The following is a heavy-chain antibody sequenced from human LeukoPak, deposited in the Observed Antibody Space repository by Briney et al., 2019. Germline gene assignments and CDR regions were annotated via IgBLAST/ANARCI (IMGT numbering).Heavy chain of an antibody. J-gene: IGHJ6*03. CDR3: ARGVPSRVAAAGSVYYYYYYMDV. CDR1: GYSISSSNW. D-gene: IGHD6-13*01. Sequence: SETLSLTCAVSGYSISSSNWWGWIRQPPGKGLEWIGYIYYSGSTNYNPSLKSRVTMSVDTSKNQFSLKLSSVTSLDTAVYYCARGVPSRVAAAGSVYYYYYYMDVWGKGTTVTASS. CDR2: IYYSGST. V-gene: IGHV4-28*06.